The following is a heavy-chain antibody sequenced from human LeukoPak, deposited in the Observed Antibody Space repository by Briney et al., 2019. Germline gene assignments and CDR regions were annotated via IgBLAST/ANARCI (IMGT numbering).Heavy chain of an antibody. D-gene: IGHD3-22*01. Sequence: GGSLRLSCAASGFIFTTYWMSWVRQAPGKGLEWVAHINIDGNEKFYVDSVRGRFTISRDNAKNSLYLQMNSLRAEDTAVYYCARDNQGRYYYDSSLDYWGQGTLVTVSS. V-gene: IGHV3-7*01. CDR2: INIDGNEK. CDR3: ARDNQGRYYYDSSLDY. CDR1: GFIFTTYW. J-gene: IGHJ4*02.